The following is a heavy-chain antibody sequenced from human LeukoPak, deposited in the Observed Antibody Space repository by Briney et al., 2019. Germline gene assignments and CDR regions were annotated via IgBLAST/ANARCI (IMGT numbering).Heavy chain of an antibody. CDR3: ARSSGHSSNDPQFDY. J-gene: IGHJ4*02. Sequence: GGSLRLSCAASGFTFSSYAMHWVRQAPGKGLEWVAVISYDGSNKYYADSVKGRFTISRDNSKSTLYLQLNSLRADDTAVYYCARSSGHSSNDPQFDYWGQGTLVTVSS. D-gene: IGHD5-12*01. CDR2: ISYDGSNK. CDR1: GFTFSSYA. V-gene: IGHV3-30-3*01.